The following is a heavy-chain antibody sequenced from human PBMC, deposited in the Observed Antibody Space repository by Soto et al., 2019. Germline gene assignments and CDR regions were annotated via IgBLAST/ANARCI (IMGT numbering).Heavy chain of an antibody. CDR3: ARGDWFDP. CDR1: GGTFSSYA. Sequence: SVKVSCKASGGTFSSYAISWVRQAPGQGLEWMGGIIPIFGTANYAQKFQGRVTITADESKNQFSLKLSSVTAADTAVYYCARGDWFDPWGQGTLVTVSS. V-gene: IGHV1-69*13. CDR2: IIPIFGTA. J-gene: IGHJ5*02.